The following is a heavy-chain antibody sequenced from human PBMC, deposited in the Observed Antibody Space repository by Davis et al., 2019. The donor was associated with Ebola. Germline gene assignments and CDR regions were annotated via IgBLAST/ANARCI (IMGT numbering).Heavy chain of an antibody. J-gene: IGHJ5*02. CDR3: ARGTGTVTTYWFDP. V-gene: IGHV3-21*01. CDR1: GFTFSSYS. D-gene: IGHD4-17*01. Sequence: PGGSLRLSCAASGFTFSSYSMNWVRQAPGKGLEWVSSISSSSSYIYYADSVKGRFTISRDNAKNSLYLQMNSLRAEDTAVYYCARGTGTVTTYWFDPWGQGTLVTVSS. CDR2: ISSSSSYI.